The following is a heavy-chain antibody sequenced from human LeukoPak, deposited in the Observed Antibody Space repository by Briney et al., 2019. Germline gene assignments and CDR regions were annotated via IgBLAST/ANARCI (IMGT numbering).Heavy chain of an antibody. D-gene: IGHD5-18*01. J-gene: IGHJ4*02. CDR2: MNPNSGNT. CDR1: GYTFTTYD. Sequence: GASVKVCCKASGYTFTTYDINWVRQATGQGLEWMGWMNPNSGNTGYAQKFQGRVTMTRNTSISTAFMELSGLRSEDTAVYFCARRNTAMVAGLDYWGQGSLVTVSS. V-gene: IGHV1-8*01. CDR3: ARRNTAMVAGLDY.